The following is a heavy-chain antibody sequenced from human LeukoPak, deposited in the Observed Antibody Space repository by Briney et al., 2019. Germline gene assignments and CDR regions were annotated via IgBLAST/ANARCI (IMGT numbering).Heavy chain of an antibody. V-gene: IGHV3-23*01. D-gene: IGHD2-2*01. Sequence: GGSLRLSCAASGFTFNIYAMGWARQAPGKGLEWVSLISDSGGSTYYADSVKGRFIISRDNSRDTLYLQMNSLRAEDTAVYYCAPKNGLIVVVPAALGVWGQGTLVTVSS. J-gene: IGHJ4*02. CDR3: APKNGLIVVVPAALGV. CDR1: GFTFNIYA. CDR2: ISDSGGST.